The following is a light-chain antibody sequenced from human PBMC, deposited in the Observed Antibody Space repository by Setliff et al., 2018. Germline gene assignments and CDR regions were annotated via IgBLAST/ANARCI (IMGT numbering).Light chain of an antibody. J-gene: IGLJ1*01. CDR3: NSYTRSDTFV. CDR1: SSDVGGYKY. Sequence: QSALTQPASVSGSPGQSITISCTGTSSDVGGYKYVSWYQHHPGKAPKVVIYDVNQRPSGVSNRFSGSKSGNTASLSISGFQAEDEADYYCNSYTRSDTFVFGTGTKVTVL. CDR2: DVN. V-gene: IGLV2-14*03.